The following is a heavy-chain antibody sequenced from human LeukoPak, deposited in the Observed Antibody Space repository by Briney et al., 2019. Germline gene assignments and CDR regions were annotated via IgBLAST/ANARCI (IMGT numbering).Heavy chain of an antibody. CDR3: ARGRYYDFWRGYYYFDY. V-gene: IGHV4-61*02. CDR1: GGSISSGSYY. Sequence: SETLSLTCTVSGGSISSGSYYLSWIRHPAGKGLEWIGRIYTSGSTNYYPSLKSRVTISVDTSKNQFSLKLSSVTAADTAVYYCARGRYYDFWRGYYYFDYWGQGTLVTVSS. D-gene: IGHD3-3*01. J-gene: IGHJ4*02. CDR2: IYTSGST.